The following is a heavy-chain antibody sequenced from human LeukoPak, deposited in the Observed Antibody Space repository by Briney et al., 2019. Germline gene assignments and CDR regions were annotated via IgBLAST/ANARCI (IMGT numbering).Heavy chain of an antibody. D-gene: IGHD3-10*01. CDR3: RVGAAPGSYHFDY. CDR1: GGSISSYY. J-gene: IGHJ4*02. V-gene: IGHV4-59*01. Sequence: SETLSLTCTVSGGSISSYYWSWIRQPPGKVLEWIGYTYYSVSTTYNPSLKSRVTISVETPKKQFSLKLSSGNPAAPPVYYLRVGAAPGSYHFDYWGQGTLVTVSS. CDR2: TYYSVST.